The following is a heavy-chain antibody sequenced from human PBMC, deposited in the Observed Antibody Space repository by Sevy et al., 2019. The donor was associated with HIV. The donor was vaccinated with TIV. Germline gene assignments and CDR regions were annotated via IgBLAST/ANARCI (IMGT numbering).Heavy chain of an antibody. J-gene: IGHJ4*02. V-gene: IGHV3-23*01. CDR1: GLTLTTTG. CDR3: AGGDTTMITDLDY. D-gene: IGHD3-16*01. Sequence: GGSLRLSCAASGLTLTTTGMSWVRQAPGKGLEWVAGVTSDGTTYYADSVRDRFTVPRDISKNTLYLQLNSLRADDTAVFYWAGGDTTMITDLDYWGQGTLVTVSS. CDR2: VTSDGTT.